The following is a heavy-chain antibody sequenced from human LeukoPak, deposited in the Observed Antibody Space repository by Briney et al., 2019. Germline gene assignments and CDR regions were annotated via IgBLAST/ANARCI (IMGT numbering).Heavy chain of an antibody. Sequence: ASVKVSCKASGGTFSSYAISWVRQAPGQGLEWIGGIIPIFGTANYAQKFQGRVTITTDESTSTAYMELSSLRSEDTAVYCCARERSGAFDYWGQGTLVTVSS. CDR3: ARERSGAFDY. D-gene: IGHD7-27*01. V-gene: IGHV1-69*05. J-gene: IGHJ4*02. CDR2: IIPIFGTA. CDR1: GGTFSSYA.